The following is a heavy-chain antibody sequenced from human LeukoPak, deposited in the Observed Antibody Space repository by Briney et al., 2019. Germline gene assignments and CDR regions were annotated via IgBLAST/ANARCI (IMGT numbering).Heavy chain of an antibody. CDR2: ISGSGGST. CDR1: GFTFSSYA. CDR3: ARFRDGHYLAPFDF. D-gene: IGHD4-17*01. J-gene: IGHJ4*02. V-gene: IGHV3-23*01. Sequence: GGSLRLSCAASGFTFSSYAMSWVRQAPGKGLEWVSAISGSGGSTYYADAVKGRFTISRDNSKNTLSLQMNNLRAEDTAVYFCARFRDGHYLAPFDFWGQGALVTVSS.